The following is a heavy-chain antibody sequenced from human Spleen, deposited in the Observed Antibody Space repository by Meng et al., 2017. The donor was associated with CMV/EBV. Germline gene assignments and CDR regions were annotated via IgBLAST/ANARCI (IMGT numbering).Heavy chain of an antibody. Sequence: ASVKVSCKAYGYTFSRYGISWVRQAPGQGLEWMGRISASNGNTNLAQKFQGRVTMTTDTSTSTVYMELRGLRSDDTAVYYFASDLTTLTSNTFDYWGQGMLVTVSS. CDR1: GYTFSRYG. CDR3: ASDLTTLTSNTFDY. D-gene: IGHD4-17*01. V-gene: IGHV1-18*01. CDR2: ISASNGNT. J-gene: IGHJ4*02.